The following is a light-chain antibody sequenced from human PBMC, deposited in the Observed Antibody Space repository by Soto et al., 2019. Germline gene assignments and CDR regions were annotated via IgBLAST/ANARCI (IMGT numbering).Light chain of an antibody. V-gene: IGLV2-14*01. Sequence: QSALTQPASVSGSPGQSITISCTGTSSDLGGYNFVSWYQHHPGKAPKLMIYQVSNRPSGVSNRFSGSKSGNTASLTISGLQAEDEADYYCCSYTSSSTLEFGGGTKLTVL. CDR2: QVS. CDR3: CSYTSSSTLE. CDR1: SSDLGGYNF. J-gene: IGLJ3*02.